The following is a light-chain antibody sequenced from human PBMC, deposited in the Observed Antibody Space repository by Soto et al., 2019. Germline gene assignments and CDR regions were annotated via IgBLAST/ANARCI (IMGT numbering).Light chain of an antibody. Sequence: QSVLTQPPSASGTPGQRVTISCPGSSSNIGSNPVNWYQQLPGTTPKLLIYSNNQRPSGVPDRFSGSKSGTSASLAISGLQSGVEADYYCAAWDDSLDAYVFGTGTKVTVL. CDR3: AAWDDSLDAYV. CDR1: SSNIGSNP. J-gene: IGLJ1*01. CDR2: SNN. V-gene: IGLV1-44*01.